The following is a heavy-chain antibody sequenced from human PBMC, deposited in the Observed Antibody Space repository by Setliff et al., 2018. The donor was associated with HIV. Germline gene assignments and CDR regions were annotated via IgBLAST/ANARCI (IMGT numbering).Heavy chain of an antibody. CDR1: GFRFSVYS. Sequence: GGSLRLSCAASGFRFSVYSMHWVRQAPGKGLEWLSYIPGSSTTYYAESVKGRFTISRDNARNPLYLQVNSLRVEDTAVYFCARDHVVNGFDVWGQGTMVTVSS. V-gene: IGHV3-48*01. J-gene: IGHJ3*01. CDR2: IPGSSTT. CDR3: ARDHVVNGFDV. D-gene: IGHD1-1*01.